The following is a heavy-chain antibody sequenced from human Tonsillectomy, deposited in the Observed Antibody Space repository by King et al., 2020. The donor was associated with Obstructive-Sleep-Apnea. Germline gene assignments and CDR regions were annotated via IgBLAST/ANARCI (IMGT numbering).Heavy chain of an antibody. Sequence: VQLVESGGGLVQPGGSLRLSCVSSGFTLNNYAMHWVRQAPGKGLEYVSAIGFNGNSTYYAKSVKDRFTISRDNSKATLYLQMGSLRPEDMAVYYCARVGAAVAFDIWGQGTMVTVSS. J-gene: IGHJ3*02. CDR2: IGFNGNST. CDR3: ARVGAAVAFDI. D-gene: IGHD6-25*01. V-gene: IGHV3-64*01. CDR1: GFTLNNYA.